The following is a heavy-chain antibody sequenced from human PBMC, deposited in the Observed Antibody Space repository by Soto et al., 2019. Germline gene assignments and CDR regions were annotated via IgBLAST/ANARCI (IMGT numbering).Heavy chain of an antibody. J-gene: IGHJ6*03. CDR2: ISGSGGTT. CDR1: GFTFSSYA. CDR3: AKAQDYSNYYYYYLDV. Sequence: GGSMRLSCAASGFTFSSYAMSWVSQAQGKGLEKVSAISGSGGTTYYSDSVKVRFTISRDNSKNTLYLQMNSLRAEDTALYYCAKAQDYSNYYYYYLDVWGKGTTVTVSS. V-gene: IGHV3-23*01. D-gene: IGHD4-4*01.